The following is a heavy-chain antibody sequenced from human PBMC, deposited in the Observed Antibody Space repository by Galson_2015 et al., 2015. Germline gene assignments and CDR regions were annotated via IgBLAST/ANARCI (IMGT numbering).Heavy chain of an antibody. CDR2: IIPIFGTA. V-gene: IGHV1-69*01. Sequence: VKVSCKASGGTFRSYAISWVRQAPGQGLEWMGGIIPIFGTANYAQKFQGRVTITADESTSTAYMELSSLRSEDTAVYYCARDRRNYDILTGYYTNWYFDLWGRGTLVTVSS. D-gene: IGHD3-9*01. CDR3: ARDRRNYDILTGYYTNWYFDL. CDR1: GGTFRSYA. J-gene: IGHJ2*01.